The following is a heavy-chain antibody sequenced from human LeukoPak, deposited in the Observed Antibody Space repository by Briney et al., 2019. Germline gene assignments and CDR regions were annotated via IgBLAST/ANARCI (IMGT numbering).Heavy chain of an antibody. CDR2: IYYSGST. J-gene: IGHJ4*02. D-gene: IGHD3-22*01. CDR3: ARAHYYDSSLLDY. V-gene: IGHV4-30-4*01. CDR1: GGSISSGDYY. Sequence: SQTLSLTCTVSGGSISSGDYYWSWIRQPPGKGLEWIGYIYYSGSTYYNPSLKSRVTISVDTSKNQFSLKLSSVTAADTAAYYCARAHYYDSSLLDYWGQGTLVTVSS.